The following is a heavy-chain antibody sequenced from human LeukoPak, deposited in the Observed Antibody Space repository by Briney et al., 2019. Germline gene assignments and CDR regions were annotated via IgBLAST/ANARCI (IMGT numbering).Heavy chain of an antibody. D-gene: IGHD3-10*01. CDR1: GGSISSYY. Sequence: SETLSLTCTVSGGSISSYYWSWIRQPAGKGLEWIGRIYTSGSTNYNPSLKSRVTMSVDTSKNQFSLKLSSVTAADTAVYYCARDRLWFGDLFWFDPWGQGTLVTVSS. CDR3: ARDRLWFGDLFWFDP. J-gene: IGHJ5*02. CDR2: IYTSGST. V-gene: IGHV4-4*07.